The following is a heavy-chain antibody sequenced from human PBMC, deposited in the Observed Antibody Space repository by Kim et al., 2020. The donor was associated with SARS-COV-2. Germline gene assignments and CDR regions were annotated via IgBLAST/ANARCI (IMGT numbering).Heavy chain of an antibody. CDR2: ISGSGGDT. V-gene: IGHV3-23*01. D-gene: IGHD4-17*01. CDR1: GYTFSSYA. Sequence: GGSLRLSCAASGYTFSSYAMTWVRQAPGKGLEWVSVISGSGGDTYYADSVKGRFTISRDNFKNTLYLQMNSLRVEDTAVYYCATDICGIRCWGNGDPDYWGQGTLVTVSS. J-gene: IGHJ4*02. CDR3: ATDICGIRCWGNGDPDY.